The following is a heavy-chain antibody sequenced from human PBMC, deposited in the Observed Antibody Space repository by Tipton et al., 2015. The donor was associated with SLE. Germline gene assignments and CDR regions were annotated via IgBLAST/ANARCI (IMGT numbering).Heavy chain of an antibody. CDR1: GSSSSGGYF. J-gene: IGHJ4*02. Sequence: TLSLTCTVSGSSSSGGYFWGWIRQPPGKGLELIGTIYHSGSTYYNPSLKSRVTISVDTSKNQFSLQLSSVTAADTAVYYCARRLRGSYYFDFWGQGSLVTVSS. D-gene: IGHD3-3*01. CDR3: ARRLRGSYYFDF. V-gene: IGHV4-38-2*02. CDR2: IYHSGST.